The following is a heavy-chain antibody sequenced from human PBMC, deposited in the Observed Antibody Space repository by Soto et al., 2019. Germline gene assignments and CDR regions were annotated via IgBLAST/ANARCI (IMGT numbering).Heavy chain of an antibody. Sequence: GASVKVSCKASGYTFTGYYMHWVRQAPGQGLEWMGWINPNSGGTNYAQKFQGWVTMTRDTSISTAYMELSGLRSDDTAVYYCARVRIVGAIGDYYYYGMDVWGQGTTVTVSS. CDR1: GYTFTGYY. J-gene: IGHJ6*02. CDR3: ARVRIVGAIGDYYYYGMDV. D-gene: IGHD1-26*01. CDR2: INPNSGGT. V-gene: IGHV1-2*04.